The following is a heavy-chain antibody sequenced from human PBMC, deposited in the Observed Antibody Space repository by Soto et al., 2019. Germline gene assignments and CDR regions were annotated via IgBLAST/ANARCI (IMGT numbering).Heavy chain of an antibody. J-gene: IGHJ5*02. CDR2: ISGSGGST. CDR3: AKGRSRGPTAGLNWFDP. Sequence: GGSLRLSCAASGFTFSSYAMSWVRQAPGKGLEWVSAISGSGGSTYYADSVKGRFTISRDNSKNTLYLQMNSLRAEDTAVYYCAKGRSRGPTAGLNWFDPWGQGTLVTVS. CDR1: GFTFSSYA. D-gene: IGHD6-19*01. V-gene: IGHV3-23*01.